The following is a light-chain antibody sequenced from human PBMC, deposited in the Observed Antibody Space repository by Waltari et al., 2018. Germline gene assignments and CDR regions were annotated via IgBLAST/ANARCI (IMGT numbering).Light chain of an antibody. V-gene: IGKV3-20*01. CDR3: QKYVNFPAT. CDR1: QSLGKY. Sequence: SSRASQSLGKYLVWYQQKPCQAPRLLVYGASIRATGIPDRCSGSGSGTDFRLTISRLEPEDCAVYYSQKYVNFPATFGQGTKVQIK. CDR2: GAS. J-gene: IGKJ1*01.